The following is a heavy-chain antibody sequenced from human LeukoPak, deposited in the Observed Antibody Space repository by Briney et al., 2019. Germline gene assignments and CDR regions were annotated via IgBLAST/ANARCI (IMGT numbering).Heavy chain of an antibody. D-gene: IGHD6-6*01. CDR3: ASPREGYFDY. V-gene: IGHV4-39*07. CDR1: GGSISTSNYY. J-gene: IGHJ4*02. Sequence: SETLSLTCTVSGGSISTSNYYWGWIRQPPGKGLEWIGNIFYSGSTYYSPSLRSRVTISVDTSKNQFSLKLSSVTAADTAVYYCASPREGYFDYWGQGTLVTVSS. CDR2: IFYSGST.